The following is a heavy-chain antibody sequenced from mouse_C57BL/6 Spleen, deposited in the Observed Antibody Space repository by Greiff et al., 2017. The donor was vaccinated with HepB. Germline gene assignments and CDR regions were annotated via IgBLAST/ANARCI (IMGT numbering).Heavy chain of an antibody. Sequence: VQLQHSGAELARPGASVKMSCKASGYTFTSYTMHWVKQRPGQGLEWIGYINPSSGYTKYNQKFKDKATLTADKSSSTAYMQLSSLTSEDSAVYYCARDDYVFAYWGQGTLVTVSA. D-gene: IGHD2-4*01. V-gene: IGHV1-4*01. J-gene: IGHJ3*01. CDR1: GYTFTSYT. CDR2: INPSSGYT. CDR3: ARDDYVFAY.